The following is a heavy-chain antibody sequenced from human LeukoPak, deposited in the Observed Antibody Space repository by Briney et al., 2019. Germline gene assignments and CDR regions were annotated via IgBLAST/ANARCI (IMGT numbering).Heavy chain of an antibody. CDR3: ATTVGNYYYYMDV. D-gene: IGHD4-11*01. Sequence: PGGSLRLSCAASGFTFSSYAMSWVRQAPGKGLEWVSAISGSGGNTYYADSVKGRFTISRDNSKNKLYLQMNSLRAEDTAAYYCATTVGNYYYYMDVWGKGTTVTVSS. V-gene: IGHV3-23*01. CDR2: ISGSGGNT. J-gene: IGHJ6*03. CDR1: GFTFSSYA.